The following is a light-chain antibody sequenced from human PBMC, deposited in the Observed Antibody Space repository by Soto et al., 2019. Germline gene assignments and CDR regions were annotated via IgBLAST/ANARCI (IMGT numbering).Light chain of an antibody. CDR1: SSNIGSNT. V-gene: IGLV1-44*01. CDR3: AAWDDSLNGVV. Sequence: QSVLTQPPSASGTPGQRVTISCSGSSSNIGSNTVNWYQQLPGTAPKLLIYNNNQRPSGVPDRFSGSKFDTSASLAISGLQSEDEADYYCAAWDDSLNGVVFGGGTKLTVL. CDR2: NNN. J-gene: IGLJ2*01.